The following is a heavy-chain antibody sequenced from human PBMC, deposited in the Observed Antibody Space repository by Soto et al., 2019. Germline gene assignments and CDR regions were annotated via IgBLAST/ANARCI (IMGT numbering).Heavy chain of an antibody. D-gene: IGHD6-6*01. Sequence: PSETLSLTCTVSGGSISSGDYCWSWIRQPPGKGLEWIGYIYHSGSTYYNPSLKSRVTISVDTSKNQFSLKLSSVTAADTAVYYCARERPDGARLDPWGQGTLVHRLL. CDR2: IYHSGST. V-gene: IGHV4-30-4*01. CDR1: GGSISSGDYC. CDR3: ARERPDGARLDP. J-gene: IGHJ5*02.